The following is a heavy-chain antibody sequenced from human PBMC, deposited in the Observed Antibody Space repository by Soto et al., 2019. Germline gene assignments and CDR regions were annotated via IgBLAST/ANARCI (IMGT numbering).Heavy chain of an antibody. V-gene: IGHV1-2*02. CDR3: ARAGGSSSWYVVY. J-gene: IGHJ4*02. CDR2: INASNGNT. CDR1: GYTFTGYY. Sequence: ASVKVSCKASGYTFTGYYMHWVRQAPGQGLEWMGWINASNGNTKYAQKFQGRVTMTRDTSTSTAYMELNSLRAEDTAVYYCARAGGSSSWYVVYWGQGTLVTVSS. D-gene: IGHD6-13*01.